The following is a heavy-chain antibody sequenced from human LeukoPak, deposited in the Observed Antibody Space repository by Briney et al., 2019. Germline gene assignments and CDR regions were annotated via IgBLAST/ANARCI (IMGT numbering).Heavy chain of an antibody. CDR3: ARGSTSSYYYYGMDV. CDR2: ISSSSSTI. Sequence: GGSLRLSCAASGFTFSSYSMNWVRQAPGKGLEWVSYISSSSSTIYYADSAKGRFTISRDNAKNSLYLQMNSLRDEDTAVYYCARGSTSSYYYYGMDVWGQGTTVTVSS. D-gene: IGHD2-2*01. V-gene: IGHV3-48*02. CDR1: GFTFSSYS. J-gene: IGHJ6*02.